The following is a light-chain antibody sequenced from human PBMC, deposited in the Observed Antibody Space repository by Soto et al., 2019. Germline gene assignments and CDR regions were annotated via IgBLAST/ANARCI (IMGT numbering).Light chain of an antibody. CDR1: SSNIGDNY. CDR2: ETN. V-gene: IGLV1-51*02. J-gene: IGLJ1*01. CDR3: GTWDLSVGADV. Sequence: QSVLTQPPSVSAAPGQKVTISCSGSSSNIGDNYVSWYQHLPGTAPKLLIYETNKRPSGIPDRFSGSKSGTSATLGITGLQTGDEADYYCGTWDLSVGADVFGTGTKVTVL.